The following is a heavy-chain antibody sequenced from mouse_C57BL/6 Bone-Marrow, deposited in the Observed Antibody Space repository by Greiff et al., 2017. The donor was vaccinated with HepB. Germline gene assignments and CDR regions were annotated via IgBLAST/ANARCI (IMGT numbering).Heavy chain of an antibody. D-gene: IGHD1-1*01. Sequence: QVQLQQPGAELVKPGASVKLSCKASGYTFTSYWMQWVKQRPGQGLEWIGEIDPSDSYTNYNQKFKGKATLTVDTSSSTAYMQLRSLTSEDSAVYYCARLLLRYSYWYFDVWGTGTTVTVSS. CDR3: ARLLLRYSYWYFDV. V-gene: IGHV1-50*01. CDR1: GYTFTSYW. J-gene: IGHJ1*03. CDR2: IDPSDSYT.